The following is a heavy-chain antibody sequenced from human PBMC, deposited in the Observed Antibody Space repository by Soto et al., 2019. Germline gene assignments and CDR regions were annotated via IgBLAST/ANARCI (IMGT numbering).Heavy chain of an antibody. CDR3: AKQNYGYCSGGTCSASDN. J-gene: IGHJ4*02. D-gene: IGHD2-15*01. V-gene: IGHV3-23*01. CDR1: RFTFSSYA. Sequence: GGSLRLSCAASRFTFSSYAMSWVRQVPGKGLEWVSTLSGSGGSAYYADSVKGRFTIFRDNSKNMLYLQMNSLRDEDTAIYYCAKQNYGYCSGGTCSASDNWGQGTLVTVSS. CDR2: LSGSGGSA.